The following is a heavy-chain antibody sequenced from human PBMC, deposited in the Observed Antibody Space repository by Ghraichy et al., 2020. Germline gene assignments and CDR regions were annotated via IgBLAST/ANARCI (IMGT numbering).Heavy chain of an antibody. CDR3: ARESTTGIVVVPVYYMDV. Sequence: SVKVSCKASGGTFSRHAISWVRQAPGQGLEWMGRIVPIFNRAYYAQKFQDRVTITADESRSTAYLELNSLRSEDTAVYYCARESTTGIVVVPVYYMDVWGKGTTVTVSS. CDR2: IVPIFNRA. D-gene: IGHD2-2*01. V-gene: IGHV1-69*13. CDR1: GGTFSRHA. J-gene: IGHJ6*03.